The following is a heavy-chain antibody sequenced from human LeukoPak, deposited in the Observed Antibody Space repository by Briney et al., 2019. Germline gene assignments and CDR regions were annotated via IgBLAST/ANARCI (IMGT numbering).Heavy chain of an antibody. CDR3: ARGGWYPESFQH. CDR2: IYYSGST. D-gene: IGHD6-19*01. V-gene: IGHV4-59*01. CDR1: GGSISSYY. J-gene: IGHJ1*01. Sequence: SETLSLTCTVSGGSISSYYWSWIRQPPGKGLEWIGTIYYSGSTKNNPSLKSRVTISVDTSKNQFSLKLSSVTAADTAVYYCARGGWYPESFQHWGQGALVTVSS.